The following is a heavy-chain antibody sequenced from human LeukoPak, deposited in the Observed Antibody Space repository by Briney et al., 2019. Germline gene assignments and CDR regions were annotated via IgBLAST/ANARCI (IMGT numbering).Heavy chain of an antibody. J-gene: IGHJ6*02. V-gene: IGHV3-23*01. CDR2: ISPSGDNT. CDR3: ARSGGMDV. CDR1: AFTFSSYA. Sequence: GGSLRLSCAASAFTFSSYAMTRVPQAPGKGLEWVSAISPSGDNTYHADAMKGRFTISRDNSKNTLYLQMNSLRAEDTALYFCARSGGMDVWGQGTTVTVSS. D-gene: IGHD3-10*01.